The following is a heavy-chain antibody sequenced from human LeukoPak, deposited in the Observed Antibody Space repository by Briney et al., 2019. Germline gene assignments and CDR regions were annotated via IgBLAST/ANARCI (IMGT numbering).Heavy chain of an antibody. D-gene: IGHD3-3*01. Sequence: APVKVSCKASGYTFTSYDINWVRQATGQGLEWMGWMNPNSGNTGYAQKFQGRVTMTRNTSISTAYMELSSLRSEDTAVYYCARGPPRDYDFWSGYYYYYYYGMDVWGQGTTVTVSS. J-gene: IGHJ6*02. CDR2: MNPNSGNT. CDR3: ARGPPRDYDFWSGYYYYYYYGMDV. CDR1: GYTFTSYD. V-gene: IGHV1-8*01.